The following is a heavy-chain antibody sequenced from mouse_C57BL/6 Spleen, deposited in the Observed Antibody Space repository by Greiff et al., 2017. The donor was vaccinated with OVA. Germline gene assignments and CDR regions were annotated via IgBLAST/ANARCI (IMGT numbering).Heavy chain of an antibody. D-gene: IGHD2-4*01. CDR3: ARERDYDYDARLAY. CDR1: GYTFTSFW. V-gene: IGHV1-61*01. Sequence: QVQLQQPGAELVRPGSSVKLSCKASGYTFTSFWMDWVKQRPGQGLEWIGNIYPSDSETHYNQKFKDKATLTVDKSSSTAYMQLSSLTSEDSAVYYCARERDYDYDARLAYWGQGTLVTVSA. J-gene: IGHJ3*01. CDR2: IYPSDSET.